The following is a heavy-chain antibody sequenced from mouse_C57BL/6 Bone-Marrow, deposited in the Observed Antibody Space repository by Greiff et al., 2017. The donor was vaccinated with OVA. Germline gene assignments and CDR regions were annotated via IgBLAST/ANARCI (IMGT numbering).Heavy chain of an antibody. D-gene: IGHD2-2*01. J-gene: IGHJ3*01. V-gene: IGHV1-50*01. Sequence: QVQLQQPGAELVKPGASVKLSCKASGYTFTSYWMQWVKQRPGQGLEWIGEIDPSGSFTNYNQKFKGKATLTVDTSSSTAYMQLSSLTSEDSAVYDYARSRDGYGGSWGQGTLVTVSA. CDR1: GYTFTSYW. CDR2: IDPSGSFT. CDR3: ARSRDGYGGS.